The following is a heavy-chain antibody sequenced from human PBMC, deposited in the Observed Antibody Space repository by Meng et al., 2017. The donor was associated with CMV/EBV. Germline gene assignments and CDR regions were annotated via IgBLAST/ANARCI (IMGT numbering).Heavy chain of an antibody. CDR1: GFTFSSYS. J-gene: IGHJ4*02. D-gene: IGHD4-17*01. Sequence: GGSLRLSCAASGFTFSSYSMNWVRQAPGKGLEWVAVIWYDGSNKYYADSVKGRFTISRDNSKNTLYLQMNSLRAEDTAVYYCAKDLRTTAFDYWGQGTLVTVSS. CDR3: AKDLRTTAFDY. V-gene: IGHV3-33*06. CDR2: IWYDGSNK.